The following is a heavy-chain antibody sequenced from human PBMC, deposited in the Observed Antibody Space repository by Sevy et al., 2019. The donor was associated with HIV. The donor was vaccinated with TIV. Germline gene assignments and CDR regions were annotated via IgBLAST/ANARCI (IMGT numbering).Heavy chain of an antibody. CDR2: ISGTGNYT. D-gene: IGHD5-18*01. CDR3: ENKMGGGSGMAFLVDY. V-gene: IGHV3-23*01. Sequence: GGSLRLSCAASGFTFSSFAMGWVRQAPGKGLDWVSFISGTGNYTYYADSVKGRFTISRDNSKNTLFLQMNSLRAEDTDIFSCENKMGGGSGMAFLVDYWGQGTLVTVSS. CDR1: GFTFSSFA. J-gene: IGHJ4*02.